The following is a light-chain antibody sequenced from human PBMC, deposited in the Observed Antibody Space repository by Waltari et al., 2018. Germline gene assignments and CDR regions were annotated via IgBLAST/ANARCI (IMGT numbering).Light chain of an antibody. CDR1: SSTRGSNT. V-gene: IGLV1-44*01. CDR2: SNN. Sequence: QSVLTQPPSASGTPGQRVTSSCSGSSSTRGSNTVNWYQQLPGTAPKLLIYSNNQRPSGVPDRFSGSKSGTSASLAISGLQSEDEADYYCAAWDDSLNGYVFGTGTKVTVL. CDR3: AAWDDSLNGYV. J-gene: IGLJ1*01.